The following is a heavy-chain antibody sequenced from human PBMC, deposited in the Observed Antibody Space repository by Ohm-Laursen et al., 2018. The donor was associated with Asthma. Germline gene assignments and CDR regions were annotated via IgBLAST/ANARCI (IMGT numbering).Heavy chain of an antibody. CDR2: IHYSGST. J-gene: IGHJ4*02. CDR1: GGSISSGHYY. Sequence: SQTLSLTCTVSGGSISSGHYYWTWIRQHPGKGLEWIGNIHYSGSTIYNPSLESRLTISVDTSKNQFSLNLSSVTAADTALYYCARDGRLRGSFDYWGQGTPVTVSS. CDR3: ARDGRLRGSFDY. V-gene: IGHV4-31*03. D-gene: IGHD3-10*01.